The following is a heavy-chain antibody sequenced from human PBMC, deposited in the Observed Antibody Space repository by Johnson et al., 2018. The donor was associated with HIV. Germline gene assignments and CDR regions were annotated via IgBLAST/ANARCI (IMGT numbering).Heavy chain of an antibody. CDR1: GFTFSSYA. Sequence: VQLVESGGGVVQPGRSLRLSCAASGFTFSSYAMHWVRQAPGKGLEWVSTIGTAGETFYPGSVKGRFPTSREKVKNSLHLQMNRLRAGDTAVYYCARGLTSGWYDAFDIWGQGTMVTVSS. V-gene: IGHV3-13*01. CDR2: IGTAGET. D-gene: IGHD6-19*01. J-gene: IGHJ3*02. CDR3: ARGLTSGWYDAFDI.